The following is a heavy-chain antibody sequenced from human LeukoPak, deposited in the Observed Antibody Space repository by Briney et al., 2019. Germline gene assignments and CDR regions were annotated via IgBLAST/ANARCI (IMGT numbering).Heavy chain of an antibody. J-gene: IGHJ4*02. D-gene: IGHD2-8*01. CDR2: IYRSGNT. V-gene: IGHV4-59*08. CDR1: GDAIGSYY. CDR3: ARHGGVGVLMVYSFDY. Sequence: PSETLSLTCTVSGDAIGSYYWTWIRHPPGKGLEWIGDIYRSGNTNYNPSLKSRVAISIDTSKNQFSLKLSSVTAADTAVYYCARHGGVGVLMVYSFDYWGQGTLVTVSS.